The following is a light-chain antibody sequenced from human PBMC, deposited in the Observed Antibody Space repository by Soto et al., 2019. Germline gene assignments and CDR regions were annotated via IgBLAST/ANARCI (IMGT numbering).Light chain of an antibody. J-gene: IGKJ1*01. CDR3: QQYDNSVWT. Sequence: IVLTQSPGTLSSSPGERATLSCRASRSVSANNLAWYQQRPGQAPRLLIYGASRRATGIPDRFSGSGSGTDFTLTISRLEPEDVEVYYCQQYDNSVWTFGQGTKVDIK. CDR1: RSVSANN. V-gene: IGKV3-20*01. CDR2: GAS.